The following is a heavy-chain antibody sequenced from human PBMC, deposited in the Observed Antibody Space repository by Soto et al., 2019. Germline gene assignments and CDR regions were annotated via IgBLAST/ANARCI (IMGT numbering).Heavy chain of an antibody. J-gene: IGHJ6*02. CDR3: ARDPTMVRGVEDYYYYGMDV. V-gene: IGHV4-59*01. CDR2: IHYSGIA. D-gene: IGHD3-10*01. Sequence: SETLSLTCTVSGGSISPYYWSWIRQPPWKGLEWIGYIHYSGIANYNPSLKSRVTISVATSRNQLSMKLSSVTAADTAVYYCARDPTMVRGVEDYYYYGMDVWGQGTTVTVSS. CDR1: GGSISPYY.